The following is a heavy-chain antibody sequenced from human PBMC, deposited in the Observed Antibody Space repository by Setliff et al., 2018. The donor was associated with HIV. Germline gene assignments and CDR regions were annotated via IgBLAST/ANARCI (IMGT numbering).Heavy chain of an antibody. CDR2: ISSSSPTYI. CDR3: TRDYYYDGSGYYGY. CDR1: GFTFSSYS. Sequence: GGSLRLSCAASGFTFSSYSMNWVRQAPGKGLEWVSCISSSSPTYIYYADSVKGRFTISRDNAKNSLYLQMNSLRAEDTAVYYCTRDYYYDGSGYYGYWGQGTLVTVSS. J-gene: IGHJ4*02. D-gene: IGHD3-22*01. V-gene: IGHV3-21*01.